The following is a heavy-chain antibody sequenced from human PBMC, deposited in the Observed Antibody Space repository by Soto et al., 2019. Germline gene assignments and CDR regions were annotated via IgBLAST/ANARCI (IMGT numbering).Heavy chain of an antibody. J-gene: IGHJ6*02. D-gene: IGHD3-10*01. CDR1: GFILSDNY. CDR2: ISGSGAYT. V-gene: IGHV3-11*06. Sequence: QVQLVESGGGLVKPGESLRLSCIGSGFILSDNYMTWIRQAPGKGLEWVSYISGSGAYTNYAASVKGRFTISRDNARNSLLLQINSLRVEDTAVYYCARSSGWRQGFMYNYGWDVWGQGTTVIVSS. CDR3: ARSSGWRQGFMYNYGWDV.